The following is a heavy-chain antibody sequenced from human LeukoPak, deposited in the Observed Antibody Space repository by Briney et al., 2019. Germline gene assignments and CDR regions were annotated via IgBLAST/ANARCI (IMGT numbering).Heavy chain of an antibody. D-gene: IGHD3-10*01. V-gene: IGHV4-61*01. CDR2: IYYSGST. J-gene: IGHJ5*02. Sequence: SETLSLTCTVSGGSVSSGSYYWSWIRQPPGKGLEWIRYIYYSGSTNYNPSLKSRVTISVDTSKNQFSLKLSSVTAADTAVYYCASYYYGSGSQNWFDPWGQGTLVTVSS. CDR1: GGSVSSGSYY. CDR3: ASYYYGSGSQNWFDP.